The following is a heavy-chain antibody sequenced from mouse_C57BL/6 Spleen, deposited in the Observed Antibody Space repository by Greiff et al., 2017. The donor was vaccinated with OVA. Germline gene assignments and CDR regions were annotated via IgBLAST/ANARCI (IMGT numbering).Heavy chain of an antibody. CDR2: IDPENGGT. CDR1: GYTFTDYE. V-gene: IGHV1-15*01. D-gene: IGHD2-3*01. CDR3: DGYYDGYAMDY. J-gene: IGHJ4*01. Sequence: QVQLQQSGAELVRPGASVTLSCKASGYTFTDYEMHWVKQTPVHGLEWIGAIDPENGGTAYNQKFKGKAILTADKSSSTAYMELRSLTSEDSAVYYCDGYYDGYAMDYWGQGTSVTVSS.